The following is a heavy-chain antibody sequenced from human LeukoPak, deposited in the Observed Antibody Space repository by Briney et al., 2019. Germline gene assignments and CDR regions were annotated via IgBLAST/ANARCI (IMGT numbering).Heavy chain of an antibody. V-gene: IGHV4-4*02. CDR3: AREGGPYRPLDY. Sequence: PSWTLSLTCGVSGGSISTTNWWTWVRQPPGEGLEWIGEVHLSGRTHYNPSLESRVTMSVDMSENHISLRLTSVTAADTAVYYCAREGGPYRPLDYSGQGTLVTVSS. CDR2: VHLSGRT. CDR1: GGSISTTNW. J-gene: IGHJ4*02.